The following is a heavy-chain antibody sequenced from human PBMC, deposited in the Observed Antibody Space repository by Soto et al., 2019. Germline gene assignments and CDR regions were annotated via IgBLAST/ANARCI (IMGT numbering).Heavy chain of an antibody. CDR2: IIPIFGTQ. J-gene: IGHJ6*02. V-gene: IGHV1-69*13. CDR1: GGTFSRHA. CDR3: ARYDTVVLPAVNLTGYYYGMDV. D-gene: IGHD3-10*01. Sequence: GASVKVSCKASGGTFSRHAISGVRQAPGQRLEWMGGIIPIFGTQNYAQKFEGRVTITADESTKTAYMELSSLTSEDTAVYFCARYDTVVLPAVNLTGYYYGMDVWGQGTAVTVSS.